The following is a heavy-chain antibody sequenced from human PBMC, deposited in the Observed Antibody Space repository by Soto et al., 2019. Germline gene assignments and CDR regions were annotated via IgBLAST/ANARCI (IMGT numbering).Heavy chain of an antibody. J-gene: IGHJ4*02. V-gene: IGHV3-30-3*01. CDR2: ISSDGSNK. Sequence: QVQLVESGGGVVQPGRSLRLSCAVSGFTFSSHAMHWVRQAPGKGLEWVTLISSDGSNKYYADSVKGRFTTARDNSKKTMDLQMNSLRVEDTAVYYCAGDDEGWSDCDLGYWGQGALVTVSS. D-gene: IGHD2-21*01. CDR1: GFTFSSHA. CDR3: AGDDEGWSDCDLGY.